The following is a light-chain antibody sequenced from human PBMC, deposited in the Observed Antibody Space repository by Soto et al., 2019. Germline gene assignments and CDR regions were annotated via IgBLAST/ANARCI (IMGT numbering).Light chain of an antibody. V-gene: IGKV3-20*01. CDR3: QQYDSSPRT. J-gene: IGKJ1*01. Sequence: IVLTQSPATLSLSPGERGTLYCRASESLGGNYLAWYQQKPGQAPRLLIYGASSRATGIPDRFSGSGSGADFTLTISRLEPEDFAVYYCQQYDSSPRTFGQGTKVDIK. CDR1: ESLGGNY. CDR2: GAS.